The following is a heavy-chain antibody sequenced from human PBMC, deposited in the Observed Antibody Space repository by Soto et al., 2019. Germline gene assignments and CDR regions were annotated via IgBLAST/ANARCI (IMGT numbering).Heavy chain of an antibody. CDR3: XRVVIGYCSSTSCPADY. V-gene: IGHV5-51*01. J-gene: IGHJ4*02. D-gene: IGHD2-2*01. CDR1: GFTFTAYW. CDR2: MFPGDSTT. Sequence: PGDSLKISCKGSGFTFTAYWIGWVRQMPGKGLEWMGIMFPGDSTTRYSPSFQGQVTMSADKSISTAYLQWNSLKASDTAMYYCXRVVIGYCSSTSCPADYWGQGALVTVSS.